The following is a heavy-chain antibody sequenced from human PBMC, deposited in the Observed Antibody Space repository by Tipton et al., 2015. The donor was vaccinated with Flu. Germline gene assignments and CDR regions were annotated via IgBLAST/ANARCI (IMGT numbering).Heavy chain of an antibody. J-gene: IGHJ4*02. D-gene: IGHD3-10*01. V-gene: IGHV4-59*08. CDR1: GGSISSYY. CDR2: IYYSGST. Sequence: TLSLTCTVSGGSISSYYWSWIRQPPGKGLEWIGYIYYSGSTNYNPSLQSRVTISVDTSKNQFSLKLSSVTAADTAVYYCASTTHPLSGTGFYYFDYWGQGTLVTVSS. CDR3: ASTTHPLSGTGFYYFDY.